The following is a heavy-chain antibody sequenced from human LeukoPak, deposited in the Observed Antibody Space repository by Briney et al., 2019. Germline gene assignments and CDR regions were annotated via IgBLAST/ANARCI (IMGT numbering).Heavy chain of an antibody. CDR3: ASHSVGVLPIATFDY. J-gene: IGHJ4*02. V-gene: IGHV3-7*01. D-gene: IGHD2-2*01. Sequence: GWSLRLSCAASGFSFSNYWMTWVRQAPGKGLEWVANIKQDGSEKYYVDSVKGRFTISRDNPKNSLYLQMNSLRAEDTAMYFCASHSVGVLPIATFDYWGQGTLVTVSS. CDR1: GFSFSNYW. CDR2: IKQDGSEK.